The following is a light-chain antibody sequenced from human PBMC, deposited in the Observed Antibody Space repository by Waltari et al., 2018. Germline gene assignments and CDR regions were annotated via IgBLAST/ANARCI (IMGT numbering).Light chain of an antibody. J-gene: IGLJ3*02. CDR2: EVI. CDR1: TGDGGTSNF. Sequence: QSALTQPPSVSGAPGQSTTISCTATTGDGGTSNFVSWYPPHPGKVPKLIIYEVIKRPSGISDRFTGSKSGNTASLSISGLQAEDEADYYCCSYVQKDVWLFGGGTKVTVL. V-gene: IGLV2-23*02. CDR3: CSYVQKDVWL.